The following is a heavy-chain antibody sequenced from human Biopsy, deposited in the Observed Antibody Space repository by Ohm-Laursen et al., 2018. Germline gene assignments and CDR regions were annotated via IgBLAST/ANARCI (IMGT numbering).Heavy chain of an antibody. CDR3: ALGGGSYVNFDY. CDR2: FRFEDRT. CDR1: GGSTSNYF. J-gene: IGHJ4*02. Sequence: SETLSLTCAVSGGSTSNYFWTWIRQPPGKGLEWIGYFRFEDRTSYNSSLKSRVTISADTSKNQFSLRLSSVTAADTAVYYCALGGGSYVNFDYWGQGTLVTVSS. D-gene: IGHD1-26*01. V-gene: IGHV4-59*01.